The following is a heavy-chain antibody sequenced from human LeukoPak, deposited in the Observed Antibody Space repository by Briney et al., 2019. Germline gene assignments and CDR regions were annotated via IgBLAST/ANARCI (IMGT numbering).Heavy chain of an antibody. Sequence: GGSLRLSCAASGFTFSSYGMHWVRQAPGKGLEWVAFIRYDGSNKYYADSVKGRFTISRDNSKNTLYLQMNSLRAEDTAVYYCARESGYQLLYDGEPFDYWGQGTLVTVSS. V-gene: IGHV3-30*02. D-gene: IGHD2-2*02. J-gene: IGHJ4*02. CDR2: IRYDGSNK. CDR1: GFTFSSYG. CDR3: ARESGYQLLYDGEPFDY.